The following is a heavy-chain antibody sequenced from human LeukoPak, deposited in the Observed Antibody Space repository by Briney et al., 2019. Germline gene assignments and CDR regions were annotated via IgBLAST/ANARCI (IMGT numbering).Heavy chain of an antibody. D-gene: IGHD2-8*01. CDR1: GFTFNTYT. V-gene: IGHV3-21*06. J-gene: IGHJ5*02. CDR2: ITGSTKYI. CDR3: ARLHGHGFDP. Sequence: GGSLRLSCAASGFTFNTYTMSWVRQAPGKGLEWVSAITGSTKYIPNKIYYADAVQGRLTICRDDAKNLVYLQMNSLRAEDTAVYYCARLHGHGFDPWGQGTLVTVSS.